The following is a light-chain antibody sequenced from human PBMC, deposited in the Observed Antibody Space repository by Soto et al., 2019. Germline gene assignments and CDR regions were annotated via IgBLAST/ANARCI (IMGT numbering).Light chain of an antibody. CDR1: QGIRDD. Sequence: DIQMTQSPSSLSASVGDRVTITCRASQGIRDDLGWFQQNPGKAPNRLIYAASSLQSGVPSRFSGSGSGTEFTLTVSSLQPEDFATYYCLQQSSYPPLTFGGRTRVEIK. V-gene: IGKV1-17*01. J-gene: IGKJ4*01. CDR2: AAS. CDR3: LQQSSYPPLT.